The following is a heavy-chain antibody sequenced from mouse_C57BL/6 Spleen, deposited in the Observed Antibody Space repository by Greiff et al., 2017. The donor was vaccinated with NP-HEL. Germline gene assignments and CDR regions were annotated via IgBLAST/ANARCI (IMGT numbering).Heavy chain of an antibody. D-gene: IGHD2-5*01. CDR2: IDPSDSYT. V-gene: IGHV1-69*01. CDR1: GYTFTSYW. Sequence: VQLQQSGAELVMPGASVKLSCKASGYTFTSYWMHWVKQRPGQGLEWIGEIDPSDSYTNYNQKFKGKSTLTVDKSSSTAYMQLSSLTSEDSAVYYCARGDYSNYVGAMDYWGQGTSVTVSS. J-gene: IGHJ4*01. CDR3: ARGDYSNYVGAMDY.